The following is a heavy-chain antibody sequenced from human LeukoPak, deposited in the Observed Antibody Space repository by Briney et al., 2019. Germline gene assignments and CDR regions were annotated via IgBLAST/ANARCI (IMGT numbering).Heavy chain of an antibody. CDR1: GFTFDDYA. J-gene: IGHJ4*02. D-gene: IGHD6-6*01. Sequence: GRSLRLSCAASGFTFDDYATHWVRQAPGKGLEWVSGISWNSGSIGYADSVKGRFTISRDNAKNSLYLQMNSLRAEDMALYYCAKGGGGYSSSANFDYWGQGTLVTVSS. CDR3: AKGGGGYSSSANFDY. CDR2: ISWNSGSI. V-gene: IGHV3-9*03.